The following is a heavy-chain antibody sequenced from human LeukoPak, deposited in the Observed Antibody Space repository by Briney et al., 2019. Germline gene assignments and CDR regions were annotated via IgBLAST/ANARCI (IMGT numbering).Heavy chain of an antibody. J-gene: IGHJ3*02. CDR2: IYYSEST. D-gene: IGHD2-21*01. V-gene: IGHV4-39*07. Sequence: SETLSLTCTVSGGSMSSSSYYWGWIRQPPGEGLEWIGSIYYSESTYQNPSLKSRVTISVDTSKNQFSLKLSSVTAADTAVYYCARPMIVPPQDAFDIWGQGTMVTVSS. CDR1: GGSMSSSSYY. CDR3: ARPMIVPPQDAFDI.